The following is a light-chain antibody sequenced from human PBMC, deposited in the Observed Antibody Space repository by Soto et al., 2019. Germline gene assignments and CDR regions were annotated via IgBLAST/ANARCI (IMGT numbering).Light chain of an antibody. CDR2: GQX. CDR3: QQRSKWPPGT. V-gene: IGKV3D-20*02. J-gene: IGKJ5*01. CDR1: QSFRSYF. Sequence: VLSQSPCTLSLSPGERPTLSCRAGQSFRSYFLAWDSQKPGQAPTLLXXGQXNRATGIPERFIGSGSGKDFTLTISRLEPEDVAVYYCQQRSKWPPGTFGQGTRVEIK.